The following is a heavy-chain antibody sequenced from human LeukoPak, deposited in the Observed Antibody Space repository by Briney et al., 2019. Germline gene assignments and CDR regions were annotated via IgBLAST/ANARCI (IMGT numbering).Heavy chain of an antibody. CDR2: ISSSGSTI. CDR3: ARDKSQWLVPFDY. J-gene: IGHJ4*02. V-gene: IGHV3-48*04. Sequence: GGSLRLSCAASGFTFSSYSMSWIRQAPGKGLKWVSYISSSGSTIYYADSVKGRFTISRDNAKNSLYLQMNSLRAEDTAVYYCARDKSQWLVPFDYWGQGTLVTVSS. D-gene: IGHD6-19*01. CDR1: GFTFSSYS.